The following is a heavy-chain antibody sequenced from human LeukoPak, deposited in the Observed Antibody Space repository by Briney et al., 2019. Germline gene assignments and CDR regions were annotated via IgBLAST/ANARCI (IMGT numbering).Heavy chain of an antibody. CDR3: ASLLD. J-gene: IGHJ1*01. CDR2: INSDGSTA. D-gene: IGHD2-15*01. CDR1: GFTFSTYW. V-gene: IGHV3-74*01. Sequence: GGSLRLSCAASGFTFSTYWMHWVRQVPGKGLVWVSRINSDGSTADYADAVKGRFTISRDNAKNTLYLQMNSLRAEDTAVYYCASLLDWGQGTLVTVSS.